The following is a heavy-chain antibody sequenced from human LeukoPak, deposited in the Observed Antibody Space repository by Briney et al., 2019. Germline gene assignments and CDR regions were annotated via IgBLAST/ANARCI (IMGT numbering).Heavy chain of an antibody. D-gene: IGHD2-2*02. CDR3: AKPLGYCSSTSCYTFDY. Sequence: GGSLRLSCAASGFTFSNFAIHWVRQAPGKGLEWVAVILYDGRNKYYGDSVEGRFTISRDNSKNTVYLEMNSLRAEDTAVYYCAKPLGYCSSTSCYTFDYWGQGTLVTVSS. CDR1: GFTFSNFA. J-gene: IGHJ4*02. CDR2: ILYDGRNK. V-gene: IGHV3-30*18.